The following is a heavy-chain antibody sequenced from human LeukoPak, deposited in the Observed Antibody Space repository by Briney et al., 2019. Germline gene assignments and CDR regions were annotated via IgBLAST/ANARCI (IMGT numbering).Heavy chain of an antibody. CDR1: GGSISSGDYY. D-gene: IGHD3-10*01. J-gene: IGHJ4*02. CDR2: IYYSGST. CDR3: ARRQTGWFGEY. Sequence: PSETLSLTCTVSGGSISSGDYYWSWIRQPPGKGLEWIGYIYYSGSTYYNPSLKSRVTISVDTSKNQFSLKLSSVTAADTAVYYCARRQTGWFGEYWGQGTLVTVSS. V-gene: IGHV4-30-4*01.